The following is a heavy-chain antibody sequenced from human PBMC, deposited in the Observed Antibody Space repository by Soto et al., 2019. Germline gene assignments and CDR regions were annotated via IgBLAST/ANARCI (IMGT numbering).Heavy chain of an antibody. CDR1: GFTFSSFA. J-gene: IGHJ2*01. CDR3: VRKIVGTTTSGAYWYFDV. D-gene: IGHD1-26*01. V-gene: IGHV3-23*01. Sequence: EAQLLESGGDLVQPGGSLRLSCAASGFTFSSFAMNWVRQAPGKGLEWVSGVSGGGDATFYADSVKGRFTISRVQSKNTLNLQMNSLRAEDTAVYYCVRKIVGTTTSGAYWYFDVWGRGTLVTVSS. CDR2: VSGGGDAT.